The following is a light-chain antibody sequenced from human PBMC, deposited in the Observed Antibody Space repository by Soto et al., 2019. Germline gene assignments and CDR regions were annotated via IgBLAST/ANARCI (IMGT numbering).Light chain of an antibody. V-gene: IGKV3-11*01. CDR3: QQRYNWPPLT. CDR1: QSVRSY. Sequence: EVVLTQSPATLSLSPGERATLSCRASQSVRSYLAWYQQKPGQAPRLLIYDGSNRATGIPARFRGSGSDTDFTLTISSLEPEYSAVYFCQQRYNWPPLTFGGGTRVEIK. J-gene: IGKJ4*01. CDR2: DGS.